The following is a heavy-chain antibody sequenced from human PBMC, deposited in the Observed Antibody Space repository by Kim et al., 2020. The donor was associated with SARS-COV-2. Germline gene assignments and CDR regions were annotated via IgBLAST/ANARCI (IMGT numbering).Heavy chain of an antibody. V-gene: IGHV1-18*01. CDR1: GYTFTSYG. CDR3: ARGNRGMVRGVIIWISWFDP. Sequence: ASVKVSCKASGYTFTSYGISWVRQAPGQGLEWMGWISAYNGNTNYAQKLQGRVTMTTDTSTSTAYMELRSLRSDDTAVYYCARGNRGMVRGVIIWISWFDPWGQGTLVTVSS. CDR2: ISAYNGNT. D-gene: IGHD3-10*01. J-gene: IGHJ5*02.